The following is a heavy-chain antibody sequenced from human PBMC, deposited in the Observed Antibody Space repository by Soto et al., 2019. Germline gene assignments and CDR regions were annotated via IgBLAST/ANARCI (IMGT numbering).Heavy chain of an antibody. V-gene: IGHV4-31*03. CDR1: GGSISSGGYY. Sequence: SETLSLTCTVSGGSISSGGYYWSWIRQHPGKGLEWIGYIYHSGSSYYNPSLQSRVTISVDTSNNRFSLTLSSLTAADTAVYFCARLAYSGYLQTWGQGSLVTVSS. CDR2: IYHSGSS. J-gene: IGHJ1*01. D-gene: IGHD1-26*01. CDR3: ARLAYSGYLQT.